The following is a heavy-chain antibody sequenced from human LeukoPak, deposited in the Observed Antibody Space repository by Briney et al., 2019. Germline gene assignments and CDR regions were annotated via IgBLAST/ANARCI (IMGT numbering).Heavy chain of an antibody. CDR1: GGSISSGGYY. CDR3: ARYHKYYYDSSGYYGDAFDI. V-gene: IGHV4-31*03. CDR2: IYYSGST. Sequence: PSETLSLTCTVSGGSISSGGYYWSWIRQHPGTGLEWIGYIYYSGSTYYNPSLKSRVTISVDTSKNQFSLKLSSVPAADTAVYYCARYHKYYYDSSGYYGDAFDIWGQGTMVTVSS. J-gene: IGHJ3*02. D-gene: IGHD3-22*01.